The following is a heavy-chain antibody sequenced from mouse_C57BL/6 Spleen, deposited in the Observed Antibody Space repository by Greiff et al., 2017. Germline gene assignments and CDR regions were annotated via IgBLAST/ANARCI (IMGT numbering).Heavy chain of an antibody. CDR1: GYTFTSYW. V-gene: IGHV1-69*01. CDR2: IDPSDSYT. Sequence: QVQLQQPGAELVMPGASVKLSCKASGYTFTSYWMHWVKQRPGQGLEWIGEIDPSDSYTNYNQKFKGKSTLTVDKSSSTAYMQLSSLTSEDSAVXYCASNLWLRRRDWYFDVWGTGTTVTVSA. D-gene: IGHD2-2*01. J-gene: IGHJ1*03. CDR3: ASNLWLRRRDWYFDV.